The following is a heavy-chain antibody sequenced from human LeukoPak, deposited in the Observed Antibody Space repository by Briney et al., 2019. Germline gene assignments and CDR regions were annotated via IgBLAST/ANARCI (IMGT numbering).Heavy chain of an antibody. V-gene: IGHV4-30-2*01. Sequence: SQTLSLTCTVSGGSISSGGYYWSWIRQPPGQGLEWIGEINHSGSTNYNPSLKSRVTISVDTSKNQFSLKLSSVTAADTAVYYCARGPESEYYDYSRRWFDPWGQGTLVTVSS. D-gene: IGHD3-22*01. CDR3: ARGPESEYYDYSRRWFDP. CDR2: INHSGST. CDR1: GGSISSGGYY. J-gene: IGHJ5*02.